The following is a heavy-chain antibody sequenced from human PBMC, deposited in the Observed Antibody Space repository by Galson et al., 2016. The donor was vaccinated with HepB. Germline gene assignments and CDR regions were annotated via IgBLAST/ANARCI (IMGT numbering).Heavy chain of an antibody. CDR2: IGSNIESYAT. D-gene: IGHD5-24*01. Sequence: SLRLSCAASGFVFSGSAIHWVRQASGRGLEWVGRIGSNIESYATGYIESVKGRFTISRDDSKDTAYLQMNSLKIDDTAVYYCTRIEEAREGIKGTFNVWGQGTMVTVSS. V-gene: IGHV3-73*01. CDR3: TRIEEAREGIKGTFNV. J-gene: IGHJ3*01. CDR1: GFVFSGSA.